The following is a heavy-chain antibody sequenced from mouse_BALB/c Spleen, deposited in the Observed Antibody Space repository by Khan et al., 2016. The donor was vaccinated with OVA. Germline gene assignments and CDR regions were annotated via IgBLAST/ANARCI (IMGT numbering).Heavy chain of an antibody. Sequence: VQLQESGPELVRPGASVKMSCKASGYTFTNYWMHWVQQRPGQGLEWIGMIAPSNSETWLNQKFKDKATLNVDKSSNTAYMQLSSLASEDSAVYYCARHDYGGFTYWGQGTLVTVSP. J-gene: IGHJ3*01. CDR3: ARHDYGGFTY. CDR1: GYTFTNYW. CDR2: IAPSNSET. V-gene: IGHV1-74*01. D-gene: IGHD2-4*01.